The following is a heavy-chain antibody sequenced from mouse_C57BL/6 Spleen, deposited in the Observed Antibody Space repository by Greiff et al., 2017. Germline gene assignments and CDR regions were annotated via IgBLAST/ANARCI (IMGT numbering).Heavy chain of an antibody. V-gene: IGHV1-81*01. J-gene: IGHJ1*03. CDR2: IYPRSGNT. CDR3: ARGGGNPDWYFDV. D-gene: IGHD2-1*01. CDR1: GYTFTSYG. Sequence: QVQLQQSGAELARPGASVKLSCKASGYTFTSYGISWVKQRTGQGLEWIGEIYPRSGNTYYNEKFKGKATLTADKSSSTAYMELRSLTSEDSAVYFCARGGGNPDWYFDVWGTGTTVTVSS.